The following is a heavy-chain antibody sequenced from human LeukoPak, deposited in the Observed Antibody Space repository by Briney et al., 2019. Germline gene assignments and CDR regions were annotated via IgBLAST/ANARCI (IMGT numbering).Heavy chain of an antibody. CDR3: ARASSAVVWVTN. CDR1: GFTVSSNY. V-gene: IGHV3-53*01. CDR2: IYSGGST. D-gene: IGHD2-2*01. Sequence: GGSLRLSCAASGFTVSSNYMSWVRQAPGKGLEWVSVIYSGGSTYYADSVEGRFTISRDNSKNTLYLQMNSLRAEDTAVYYCARASSAVVWVTNWGQGTLVTVSS. J-gene: IGHJ4*02.